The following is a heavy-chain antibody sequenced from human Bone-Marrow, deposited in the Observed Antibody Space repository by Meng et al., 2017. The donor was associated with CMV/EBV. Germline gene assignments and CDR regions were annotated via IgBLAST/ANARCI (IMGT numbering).Heavy chain of an antibody. CDR1: GSSISSQRYH. D-gene: IGHD7-27*01. V-gene: IGHV4-39*01. CDR3: ARGLTRAAFDL. CDR2: VFSSGGT. J-gene: IGHJ3*01. Sequence: LRLSCTGSGSSISSQRYHWGWIRQPPGKGPAWIGNVFSSGGTYYNTSLKSRVNVSADKSKNEFSLKLTSVPAAETGVYYCARGLTRAAFDLWGHGAMVTVSS.